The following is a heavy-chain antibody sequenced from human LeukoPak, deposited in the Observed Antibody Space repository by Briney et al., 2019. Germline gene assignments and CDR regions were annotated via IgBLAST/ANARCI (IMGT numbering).Heavy chain of an antibody. Sequence: PSETLSLTCTVPGGSISSHYWSWIRQPPGKGLEWIGYIYYSGSTNYNPSLKSRVTISVDTSKNQFSLKLSSVTAADTAVYYCASHHYSSSSLWFDPWGQGTLVTVSS. J-gene: IGHJ5*02. CDR3: ASHHYSSSSLWFDP. CDR2: IYYSGST. D-gene: IGHD6-6*01. CDR1: GGSISSHY. V-gene: IGHV4-59*11.